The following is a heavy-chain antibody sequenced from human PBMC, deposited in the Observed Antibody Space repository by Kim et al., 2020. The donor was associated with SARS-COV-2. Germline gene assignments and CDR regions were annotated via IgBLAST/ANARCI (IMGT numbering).Heavy chain of an antibody. Sequence: GGSLRLSCVASGFQLSNHAVTWVRQSPGRGLEWVSMISGTGGVTRYADAVNGRFSMSRDSGADTVSLTLSSLRGDDTALYFCARLSSDASGPYELWGQGSLVTVVS. CDR1: FQLSNHA. CDR2: ISGTGGVT. V-gene: IGHV3-23*01. D-gene: IGHD3-22*01. J-gene: IGHJ1*01. CDR3: ARLSSDASGPYEL.